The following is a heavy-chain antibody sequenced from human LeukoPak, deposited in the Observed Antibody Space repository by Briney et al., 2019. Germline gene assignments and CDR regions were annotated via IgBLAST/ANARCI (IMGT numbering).Heavy chain of an antibody. CDR1: GFTFSNAW. V-gene: IGHV3-15*01. Sequence: GGSLRLSCAASGFTFSNAWMSWVRQAPGKGLEWVGRIKSKTDGGTTDYAAPVKGRFTISRDDSKNTLYLQMNSLKTEDTAVYYCTTATSSTYCSSTSCWIAEYFQHWGQGTLVTVSS. J-gene: IGHJ1*01. CDR3: TTATSSTYCSSTSCWIAEYFQH. CDR2: IKSKTDGGTT. D-gene: IGHD2-2*01.